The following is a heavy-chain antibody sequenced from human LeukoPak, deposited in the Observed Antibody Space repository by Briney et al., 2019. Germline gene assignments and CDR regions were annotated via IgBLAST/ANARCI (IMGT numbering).Heavy chain of an antibody. CDR2: INSNSDTA. J-gene: IGHJ4*01. CDR1: GLTFRTYG. Sequence: GGSLRLSCAASGLTFRTYGMNWVRQAPGKGLEWISYINSNSDTAHYSNSVEGRFTISRDNAKNSLYLQMNSLRAEDTAMYYCARDTRGESDYWGHGTLVTVSS. D-gene: IGHD2-2*01. V-gene: IGHV3-48*04. CDR3: ARDTRGESDY.